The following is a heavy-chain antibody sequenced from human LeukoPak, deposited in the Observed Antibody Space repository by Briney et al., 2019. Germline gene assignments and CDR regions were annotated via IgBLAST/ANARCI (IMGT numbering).Heavy chain of an antibody. V-gene: IGHV3-23*01. Sequence: GGTLRLSCAASGFTFSSYGMSWVRQAPGKGLEWVSAISGSGGSTYYADSVKGRFTTSRDNSKNTLYLQMNSLRAEDTAVYYCAGEAGDLLDYWGQGTLVTVSS. D-gene: IGHD2-21*02. CDR1: GFTFSSYG. CDR2: ISGSGGST. J-gene: IGHJ4*02. CDR3: AGEAGDLLDY.